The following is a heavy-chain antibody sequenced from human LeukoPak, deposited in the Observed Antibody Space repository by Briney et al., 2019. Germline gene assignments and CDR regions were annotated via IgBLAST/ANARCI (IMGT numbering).Heavy chain of an antibody. V-gene: IGHV4-34*01. J-gene: IGHJ4*02. CDR3: ASYRYGFRGMDS. Sequence: SATLSLTCRVDGGSFSGYSWSWIRQPPGKGLEWIGEINYSGNINYKPSLKSRIIISADRSRNQFSLTLRSVTAADTAVYYCASYRYGFRGMDSWGRGTQVTVSS. D-gene: IGHD3-16*02. CDR1: GGSFSGYS. CDR2: INYSGNI.